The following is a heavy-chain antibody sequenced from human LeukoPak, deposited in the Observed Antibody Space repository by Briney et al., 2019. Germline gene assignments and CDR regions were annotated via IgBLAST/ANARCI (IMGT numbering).Heavy chain of an antibody. CDR2: ISAYNGNT. CDR3: ARSGYYDSSWSFDY. CDR1: GYTFTSYG. V-gene: IGHV1-18*01. D-gene: IGHD3-22*01. Sequence: ASVKVSCKASGYTFTSYGISWVRQAPGQGLEWMGWISAYNGNTNYAQKLQGRVTMTTDTSTSTAYMELRSLRFDDTAVYYCARSGYYDSSWSFDYWGQGTLVTVSS. J-gene: IGHJ4*02.